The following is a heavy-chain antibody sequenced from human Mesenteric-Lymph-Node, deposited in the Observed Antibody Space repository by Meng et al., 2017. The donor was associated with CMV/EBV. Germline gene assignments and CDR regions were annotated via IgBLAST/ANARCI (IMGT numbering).Heavy chain of an antibody. V-gene: IGHV4-34*01. CDR3: ARCSVFERGYSEGHFDS. CDR2: INDSGSS. D-gene: IGHD5-12*01. J-gene: IGHJ4*02. CDR1: GASFSGYY. Sequence: SQTRSLTCAVDGASFSGYYWSWIRQPPGKGLEWIGEINDSGSSNNNPSLESRVPISIDTSKNHFSLRLTSVTAADTAMYYCARCSVFERGYSEGHFDSWGQGTLVTVSS.